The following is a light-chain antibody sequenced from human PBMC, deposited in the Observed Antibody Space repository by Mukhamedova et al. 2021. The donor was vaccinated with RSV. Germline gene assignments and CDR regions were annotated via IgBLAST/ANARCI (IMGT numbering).Light chain of an antibody. CDR2: KAS. V-gene: IGKV1-5*03. CDR3: QQYITYWT. J-gene: IGKJ1*01. Sequence: WYQRRVHGKAPKLLIYKASNLQSGVPSRFSGSGSGTEFTLTNSSLQPDDFATYFCQQYITYWTFGQGTKVEIK.